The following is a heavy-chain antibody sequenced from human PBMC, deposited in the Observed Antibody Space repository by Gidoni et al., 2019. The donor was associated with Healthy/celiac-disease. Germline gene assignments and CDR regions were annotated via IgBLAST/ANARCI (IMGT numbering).Heavy chain of an antibody. V-gene: IGHV3-64D*06. D-gene: IGHD4-17*01. CDR3: VKGDYGDPVDY. J-gene: IGHJ4*02. Sequence: EVQLVESGGGLVQPGGSLRLSCSASGFTFSSYAMHWVRQAPGKGLEYVSAISSNGGSTYYADSVKGRFTISRDNSKNTLYLQMSSLRAEDTAVYYCVKGDYGDPVDYWGQGTLVTVSS. CDR1: GFTFSSYA. CDR2: ISSNGGST.